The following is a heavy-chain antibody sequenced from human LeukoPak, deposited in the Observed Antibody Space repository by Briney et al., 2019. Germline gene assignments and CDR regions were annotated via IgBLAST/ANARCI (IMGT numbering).Heavy chain of an antibody. CDR2: ISSSGSTI. J-gene: IGHJ4*02. Sequence: PGGSLRLSCAASGFTFSDYYMSWIRQAPGKGLEWVSYISSSGSTIYYADSVKGRFTISRDNSKNTLYLQMNSLRVEDTAVYYCTGEYYYDSSGYQPLDYWGQGTLVTVSS. CDR3: TGEYYYDSSGYQPLDY. V-gene: IGHV3-11*04. D-gene: IGHD3-22*01. CDR1: GFTFSDYY.